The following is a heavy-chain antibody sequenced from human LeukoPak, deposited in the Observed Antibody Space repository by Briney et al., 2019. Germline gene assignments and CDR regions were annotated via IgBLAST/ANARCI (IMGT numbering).Heavy chain of an antibody. CDR2: IDTAGDT. CDR1: GFNFRSYD. CDR3: AREGTSVAAGAFDF. J-gene: IGHJ3*01. D-gene: IGHD6-19*01. V-gene: IGHV3-13*01. Sequence: GGSLRLSCAASGFNFRSYDMYWVRHVTGKGLAWVSAIDTAGDTYYEGSVKGRFTISRENAKNSLYLQMNSLRAEDTAVYYCAREGTSVAAGAFDFWGQGTRVTVSS.